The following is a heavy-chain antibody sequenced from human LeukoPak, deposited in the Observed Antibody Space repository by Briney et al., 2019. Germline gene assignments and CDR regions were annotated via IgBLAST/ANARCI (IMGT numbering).Heavy chain of an antibody. CDR1: GGTFSSYA. CDR3: ANDVGYSGYR. Sequence: GASVKVSCKASGGTFSSYAISWVRQAPGQGLEWMGRIIPIFGIANYAQKFQGRVTITADKSTSTAYMELSSLRSEDTAVYYCANDVGYSGYRWGQGTLVTVSS. V-gene: IGHV1-69*04. CDR2: IIPIFGIA. D-gene: IGHD5-12*01. J-gene: IGHJ4*02.